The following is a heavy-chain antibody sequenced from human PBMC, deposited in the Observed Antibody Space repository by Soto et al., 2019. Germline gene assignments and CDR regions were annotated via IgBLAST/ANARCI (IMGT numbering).Heavy chain of an antibody. CDR2: IYSGGST. V-gene: IGHV3-66*01. CDR1: GFTVSSNY. Sequence: EVQLVESGGGLVQPGGSLRLSCAASGFTVSSNYMSWVRQAPGKGLEWVSVIYSGGSTYYADSVKGRFTISRDNSKNTLYLHMNSLRAEDTAVYYCARDSSPNCSSTSCYSDDAFDIWGQGTMVTVSS. CDR3: ARDSSPNCSSTSCYSDDAFDI. D-gene: IGHD2-2*01. J-gene: IGHJ3*02.